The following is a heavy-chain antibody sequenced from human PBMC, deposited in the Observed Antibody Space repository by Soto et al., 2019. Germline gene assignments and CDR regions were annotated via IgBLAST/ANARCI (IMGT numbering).Heavy chain of an antibody. V-gene: IGHV1-3*01. D-gene: IGHD4-17*01. J-gene: IGHJ4*02. Sequence: QVQLVQSGAEVKKPGASVKVSCKASGYTFTSYAFHWVRQAPGQGLEWMGWVNAGDGDTKYSQKFQGRVTITRDTAASTSYMELSSLRYEDTAVYYCARDLPGYGDTGYWGQGTLVTVSS. CDR1: GYTFTSYA. CDR2: VNAGDGDT. CDR3: ARDLPGYGDTGY.